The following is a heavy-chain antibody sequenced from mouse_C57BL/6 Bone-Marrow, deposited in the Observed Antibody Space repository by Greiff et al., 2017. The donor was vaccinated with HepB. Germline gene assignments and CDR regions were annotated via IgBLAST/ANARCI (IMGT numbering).Heavy chain of an antibody. Sequence: VQLQQSGPELVKPGASVKIPCKASGYTFTDYNMDWVKQSHGKSLEWIGDINPNNGGTIYNQKFKGKATLTVDKSSSTAYMELRSLTSEDTAVYYCARPTMITTRRRSHWYFDVWGTGTTVTVSS. D-gene: IGHD2-4*01. J-gene: IGHJ1*03. CDR3: ARPTMITTRRRSHWYFDV. CDR1: GYTFTDYN. CDR2: INPNNGGT. V-gene: IGHV1-18*01.